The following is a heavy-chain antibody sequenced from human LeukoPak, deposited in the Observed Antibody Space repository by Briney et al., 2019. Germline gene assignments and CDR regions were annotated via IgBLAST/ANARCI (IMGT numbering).Heavy chain of an antibody. Sequence: GASVKVSCKASGYTFTSYDINWVRQATGQGLEWMGWMNPNSGNTGYAQKFQGRVTITRNTSISTAYMELSSLRSEDTAVYYCARGWGDYFPFDYWGQGTLVTVSS. CDR1: GYTFTSYD. J-gene: IGHJ4*02. D-gene: IGHD4-17*01. CDR2: MNPNSGNT. V-gene: IGHV1-8*03. CDR3: ARGWGDYFPFDY.